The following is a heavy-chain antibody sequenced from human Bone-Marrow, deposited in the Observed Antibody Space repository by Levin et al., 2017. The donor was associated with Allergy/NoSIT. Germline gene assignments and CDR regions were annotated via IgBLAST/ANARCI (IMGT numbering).Heavy chain of an antibody. J-gene: IGHJ4*02. CDR3: AKDRGCSGGSCKPNNY. CDR1: GFTFSSYA. D-gene: IGHD2-15*01. CDR2: ISGSGGST. Sequence: GGSLRLSCAASGFTFSSYAMSWVRQAPGKGLEWVSAISGSGGSTYYAGSVKGRFTISRDNSKNTLYLQMNSLRAEDTAVYYCAKDRGCSGGSCKPNNYWGQGTLVTVSS. V-gene: IGHV3-23*01.